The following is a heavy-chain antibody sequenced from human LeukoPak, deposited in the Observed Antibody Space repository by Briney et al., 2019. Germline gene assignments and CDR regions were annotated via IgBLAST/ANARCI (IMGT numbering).Heavy chain of an antibody. Sequence: ASAKVSCKASGYTFTSYDINWVRQATGQGLEWMGWMNPNSGNTGYAQKFQGRVTMTRNTSISTAYMELSSLRSEDTAVYYCARARGRLGELSLSYWGQGTLVTVSS. D-gene: IGHD3-16*02. CDR1: GYTFTSYD. J-gene: IGHJ4*02. CDR2: MNPNSGNT. V-gene: IGHV1-8*01. CDR3: ARARGRLGELSLSY.